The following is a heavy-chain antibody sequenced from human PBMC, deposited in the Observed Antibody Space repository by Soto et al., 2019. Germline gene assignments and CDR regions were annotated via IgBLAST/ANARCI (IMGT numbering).Heavy chain of an antibody. CDR1: WFTFFSYS. V-gene: IGHV3-23*01. CDR3: AKDREPYGDPYFDY. Sequence: SGGSPRLPPSAPWFTFFSYSLSWGPPAPGKGLEWVSAISGSGGSTYYADSVKGRFTISRDNSKNTLYLQMNSLRAEDTAVYYCAKDREPYGDPYFDYWGQGTLVTVSS. J-gene: IGHJ4*02. CDR2: ISGSGGST. D-gene: IGHD4-17*01.